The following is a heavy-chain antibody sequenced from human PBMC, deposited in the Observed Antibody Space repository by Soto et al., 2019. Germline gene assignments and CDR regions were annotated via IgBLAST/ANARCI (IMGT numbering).Heavy chain of an antibody. CDR3: ATHPPYYV. CDR1: GFTFSTYS. D-gene: IGHD2-21*01. V-gene: IGHV3-21*01. CDR2: ISSSTSYI. J-gene: IGHJ6*02. Sequence: DVQLVESGGGLVKPGGSLRLSCAASGFTFSTYSMNWVRQAPGKGLEWVSSISSSTSYIYYADSVKGRFTVSRDNAKNSLYLQMNSLRADDTAVYYCATHPPYYVWGQGTTVTVSS.